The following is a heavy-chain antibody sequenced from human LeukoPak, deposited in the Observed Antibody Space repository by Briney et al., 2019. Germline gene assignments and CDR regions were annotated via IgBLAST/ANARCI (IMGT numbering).Heavy chain of an antibody. V-gene: IGHV4-31*03. J-gene: IGHJ3*02. CDR3: AQQPQWLDNAFDI. D-gene: IGHD6-19*01. CDR2: IYYSGST. CDR1: GGSISSGGYY. Sequence: SETLSLTCTVSGGSISSGGYYWSWIRQHPGKGLEWIGYIYYSGSTYYNPPLKSRVTISVDTSKNQFSLKLSSVTAADTAVYYCAQQPQWLDNAFDIWGQGTMVTVSS.